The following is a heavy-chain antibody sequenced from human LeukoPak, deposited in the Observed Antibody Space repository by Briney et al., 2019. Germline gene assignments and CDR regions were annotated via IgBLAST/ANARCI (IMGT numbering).Heavy chain of an antibody. D-gene: IGHD5-12*01. V-gene: IGHV1-2*04. Sequence: ASVKVSCKASGYTFTGYYMHRVRQAPGQGLEWMGWINPNSGGTNYAQKFQGWVTMTRDTSISTAYMELSRLRSDDTAVYYCARAGGGYSGYDHYYYYGMDVWGKGTTVTVSS. CDR1: GYTFTGYY. CDR2: INPNSGGT. J-gene: IGHJ6*04. CDR3: ARAGGGYSGYDHYYYYGMDV.